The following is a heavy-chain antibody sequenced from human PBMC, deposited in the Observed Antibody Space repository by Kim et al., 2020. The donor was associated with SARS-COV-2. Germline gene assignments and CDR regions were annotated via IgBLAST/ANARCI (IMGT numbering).Heavy chain of an antibody. CDR3: AKDQDGGYCSGGSCPDAFDI. CDR1: GFTFDDYA. V-gene: IGHV3-9*01. CDR2: ISWNSGSI. Sequence: GGSLRLSCAASGFTFDDYAMHWVRQAPGKGLEWVSGISWNSGSIGYADSVKGRFTISRDNAKNSLYLQMNSLRAEDTALYYCAKDQDGGYCSGGSCPDAFDIWGQGTMVTVSS. J-gene: IGHJ3*02. D-gene: IGHD2-15*01.